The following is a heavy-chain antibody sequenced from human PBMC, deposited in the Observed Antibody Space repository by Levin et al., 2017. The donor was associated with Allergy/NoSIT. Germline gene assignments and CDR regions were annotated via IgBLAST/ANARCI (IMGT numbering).Heavy chain of an antibody. V-gene: IGHV3-30-3*01. J-gene: IGHJ1*01. CDR1: GFTFSSYA. CDR3: ARPPRGIGIEVAGLEYFQH. D-gene: IGHD6-19*01. CDR2: ISYDGSNK. Sequence: GGSLRLSCAASGFTFSSYAMHWVRQAPGKGLEWVTFISYDGSNKNYADSVKGRFTISRDNSKNTLYLQMNSLRADDTAVYYCARPPRGIGIEVAGLEYFQHWGQGTLVTVSS.